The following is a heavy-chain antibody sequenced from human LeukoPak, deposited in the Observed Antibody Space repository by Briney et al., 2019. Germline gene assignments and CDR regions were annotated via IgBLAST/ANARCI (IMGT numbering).Heavy chain of an antibody. J-gene: IGHJ6*02. CDR3: AGEADTSDSRDHYGMDV. D-gene: IGHD6-19*01. CDR2: INPKSADT. Sequence: GASVKVSCKASEYTLTDRYVHWVRQAPGQGLEWMGRINPKSADTTYTQKFQGRVTMTRDTAINLVYMELSRLTSDDTAVYYCAGEADTSDSRDHYGMDVWGQGTTVTVTS. CDR1: EYTLTDRY. V-gene: IGHV1-2*06.